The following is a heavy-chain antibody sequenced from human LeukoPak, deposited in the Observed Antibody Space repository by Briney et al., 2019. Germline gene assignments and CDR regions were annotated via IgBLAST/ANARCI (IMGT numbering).Heavy chain of an antibody. J-gene: IGHJ3*01. V-gene: IGHV3-33*01. D-gene: IGHD3-10*01. Sequence: GGSLRLSCAASGFIFRNFAMQWVRQAPGKGLEWVGVMWTDRSDKYYADYVKGRFTISRDNSRNALYLQMNSLRAEDTAVYYCAIGPYYNPSDAFDLWGQGTVVTVFS. CDR3: AIGPYYNPSDAFDL. CDR1: GFIFRNFA. CDR2: MWTDRSDK.